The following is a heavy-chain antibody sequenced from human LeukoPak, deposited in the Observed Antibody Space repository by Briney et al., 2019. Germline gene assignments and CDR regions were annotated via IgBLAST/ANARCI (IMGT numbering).Heavy chain of an antibody. CDR1: GFTFSRYA. V-gene: IGHV3-23*01. Sequence: GGSLRLSCAASGFTFSRYAMNWVRQAPGKGLEWVSAITGGGSTYYADSVKGRFTISRDNSKNTVSLQMNSLRAEDTAVYYCAKDHDVVVVAATPTIDYWGQGTLVTVSS. CDR2: ITGGGST. D-gene: IGHD2-15*01. J-gene: IGHJ4*02. CDR3: AKDHDVVVVAATPTIDY.